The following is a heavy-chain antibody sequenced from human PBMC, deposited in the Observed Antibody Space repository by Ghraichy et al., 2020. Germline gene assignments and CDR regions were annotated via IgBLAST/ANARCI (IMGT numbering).Heavy chain of an antibody. Sequence: SETLSLTCAVYGGSFSGYYWSWIRQPPGKGLKWIGEINHSGTTNYNPSLKSRVTISVDTSKNRFSLKLSSVTAADTAVYYCARKSYYYDSSGYYDWFDPWGQGTLVTVSS. CDR3: ARKSYYYDSSGYYDWFDP. V-gene: IGHV4-34*01. D-gene: IGHD3-22*01. J-gene: IGHJ5*02. CDR1: GGSFSGYY. CDR2: INHSGTT.